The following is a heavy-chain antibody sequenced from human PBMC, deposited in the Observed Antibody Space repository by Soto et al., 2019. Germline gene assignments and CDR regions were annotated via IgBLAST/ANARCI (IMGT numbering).Heavy chain of an antibody. V-gene: IGHV3-15*01. CDR2: IKSKADGATT. Sequence: EVQLVESGGGLVKPGGSLRLPCAASGITLSNAWMTWVRQAPGKGLEWVGRIKSKADGATTEYGSPVKDRFIISRDDSENTLDLQMNSLKTEDTAVYYCTTPRPGSHGYGYWGQGTLVTVSS. CDR3: TTPRPGSHGYGY. CDR1: GITLSNAW. D-gene: IGHD3-16*01. J-gene: IGHJ4*02.